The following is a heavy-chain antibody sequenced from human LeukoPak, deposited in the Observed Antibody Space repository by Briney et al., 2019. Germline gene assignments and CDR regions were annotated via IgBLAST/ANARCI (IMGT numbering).Heavy chain of an antibody. Sequence: GESLKISCKGSGYSFNTYWIGWVRQMPGKGLEWMGILYPFDSDTRYSPSFEGQVTISADKSVTTAYLQWSSLKASDTAMYYCARFSTSGANDYWGQGTLVTVSS. V-gene: IGHV5-51*01. CDR1: GYSFNTYW. J-gene: IGHJ4*02. CDR3: ARFSTSGANDY. CDR2: LYPFDSDT. D-gene: IGHD1-26*01.